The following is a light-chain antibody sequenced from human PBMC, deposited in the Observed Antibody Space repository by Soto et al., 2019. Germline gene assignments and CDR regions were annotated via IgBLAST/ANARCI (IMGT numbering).Light chain of an antibody. CDR1: QSVYSN. J-gene: IGKJ4*01. V-gene: IGKV3-15*01. Sequence: EIVMTQSPGTLSVSPGERATLSCRASQSVYSNLAWYQQEPGRTPRLLIYAASTRATNIPARFRGSGSGTDFTLTISSLQSEDSALYYCQQYHDWPLTFGGGTKVEIK. CDR3: QQYHDWPLT. CDR2: AAS.